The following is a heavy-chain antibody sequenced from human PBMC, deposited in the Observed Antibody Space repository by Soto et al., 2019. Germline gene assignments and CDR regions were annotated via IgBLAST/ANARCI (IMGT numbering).Heavy chain of an antibody. J-gene: IGHJ4*02. CDR2: IYHSGGT. CDR3: ASSGDDYGDYGHFDY. CDR1: SGSISSSNW. V-gene: IGHV4-4*02. Sequence: QVQLQESGPGLVKPSGTLSLTCAVSSGSISSSNWWSWVRQPPGKGLEWIGEIYHSGGTNYNPSLKSRVTISVDKSKNQFALKLSSVTAADTAVYYCASSGDDYGDYGHFDYWGQGTLVTVSS. D-gene: IGHD4-17*01.